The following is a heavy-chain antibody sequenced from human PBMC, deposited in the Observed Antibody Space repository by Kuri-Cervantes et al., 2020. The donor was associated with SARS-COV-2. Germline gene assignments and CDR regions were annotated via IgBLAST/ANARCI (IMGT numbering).Heavy chain of an antibody. CDR3: AKEHQYYYDSSGYYYFGY. CDR1: GFTFSSYA. Sequence: GESLKISCAASGFTFSSYAMSWVRQAPGKGLEWVSAISGSGGSIYYADSVKGRFTISRDNSKNTLYLQMNSLRAEDTAVYYCAKEHQYYYDSSGYYYFGYWGQGTLVTVSS. V-gene: IGHV3-23*01. D-gene: IGHD3-22*01. CDR2: ISGSGGSI. J-gene: IGHJ4*02.